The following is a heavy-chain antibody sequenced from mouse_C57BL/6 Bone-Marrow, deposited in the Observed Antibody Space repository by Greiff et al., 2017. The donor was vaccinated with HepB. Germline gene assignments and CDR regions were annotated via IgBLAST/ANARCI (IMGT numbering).Heavy chain of an antibody. J-gene: IGHJ1*03. CDR1: GYSITSGYY. D-gene: IGHD1-1*01. Sequence: VQLQQSGPGLVKPSQSLSLTCSVTGYSITSGYYWNWIRQFPGNKLEWMGYISYDGSNNYNPSLKNRISITRDTSKNQFFLKLNSVTTEDTATYYCAREDTTVVATKWYFDVWGTGTTVTVSS. V-gene: IGHV3-6*01. CDR3: AREDTTVVATKWYFDV. CDR2: ISYDGSN.